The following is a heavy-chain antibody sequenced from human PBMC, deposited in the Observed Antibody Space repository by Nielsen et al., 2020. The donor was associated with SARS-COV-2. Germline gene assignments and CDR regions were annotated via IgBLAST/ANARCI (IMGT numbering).Heavy chain of an antibody. D-gene: IGHD6-19*01. V-gene: IGHV3-30*03. J-gene: IGHJ4*02. Sequence: GGSLRLSCAASGFTFSSYGMHWVRQAPGKGLEWVAVISYDGSNKYYADSVKGRFTISRDNSKNTLYLQMNSLRAEDTAVYYCATSGYSSGWGVYWGQGTLVTVSS. CDR1: GFTFSSYG. CDR3: ATSGYSSGWGVY. CDR2: ISYDGSNK.